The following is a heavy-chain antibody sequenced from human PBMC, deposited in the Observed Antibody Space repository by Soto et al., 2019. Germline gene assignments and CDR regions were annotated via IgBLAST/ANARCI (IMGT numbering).Heavy chain of an antibody. CDR1: GGSITSGGYY. V-gene: IGHV4-31*03. J-gene: IGHJ4*02. Sequence: QVQLQESGPGLVKPSQTLSLTCTVSGGSITSGGYYWSWIRQHPGKGLEWIGYIYYSGSTYYNPSLKSRVTISVDTSKNQFSLKLSSVTAADTAMYYCARDGSPYGGIDYWGQGTLVTVSS. D-gene: IGHD4-17*01. CDR2: IYYSGST. CDR3: ARDGSPYGGIDY.